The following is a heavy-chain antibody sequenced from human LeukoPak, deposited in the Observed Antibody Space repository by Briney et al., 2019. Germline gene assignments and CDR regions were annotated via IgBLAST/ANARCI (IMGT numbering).Heavy chain of an antibody. D-gene: IGHD6-6*01. J-gene: IGHJ4*02. V-gene: IGHV1-2*02. CDR3: ARARWQLVPYFDS. Sequence: ASVKVSCKASGYTFTDYYMHWVRQAPGQGLERMGWIYPNSGGTNFAQKFQGRVAMTRDTSISTAYMELGSLRSDDTAVYYCARARWQLVPYFDSWGQGTLVTVSS. CDR1: GYTFTDYY. CDR2: IYPNSGGT.